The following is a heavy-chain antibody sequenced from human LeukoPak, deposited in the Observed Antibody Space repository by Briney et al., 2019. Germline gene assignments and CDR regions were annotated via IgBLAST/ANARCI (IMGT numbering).Heavy chain of an antibody. V-gene: IGHV4-30-4*08. CDR2: IYYSGST. Sequence: SSETLSLTCTVSGGSISGSTHYWGWIRQPPGKGLEWIGYIYYSGSTYYNPSLKSRVTISVDTSKNQFSLKLSSVTAADTAVYYCARDIVVVTAIPVGFDYWGQGTLVTVSS. J-gene: IGHJ4*02. CDR1: GGSISGSTHY. CDR3: ARDIVVVTAIPVGFDY. D-gene: IGHD2-21*02.